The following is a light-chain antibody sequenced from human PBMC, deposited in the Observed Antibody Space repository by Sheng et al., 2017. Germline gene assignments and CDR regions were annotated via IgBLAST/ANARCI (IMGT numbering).Light chain of an antibody. Sequence: EIVLTQSPGTLSLSPGERATLSCRASQRVSSNYLAWYQQKPGQAPRLLIYRASSRAAGIPDRFRGSGSGTDFTLTISSLQPEDFATYYCQQSSTTPLTFGGGTKVEIK. CDR3: QQSSTTPLT. CDR2: RAS. CDR1: QRVSSNY. V-gene: IGKV3-20*01. J-gene: IGKJ4*02.